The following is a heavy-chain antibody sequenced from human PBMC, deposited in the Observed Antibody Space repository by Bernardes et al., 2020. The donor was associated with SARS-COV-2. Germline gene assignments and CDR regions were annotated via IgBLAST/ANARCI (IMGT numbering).Heavy chain of an antibody. CDR3: ARAVWGIWYFDL. CDR2: VNFSGTT. J-gene: IGHJ2*01. Sequence: SEPLSLTCGVYGGSLSGHYWNWIRQPPGKGLEWIAEVNFSGTTNYNPSLKSRVTVSADTSKNQFSLKLTSVTAADTAVYYCARAVWGIWYFDLWGRGTLVSVSS. D-gene: IGHD3-16*01. CDR1: GGSLSGHY. V-gene: IGHV4-34*01.